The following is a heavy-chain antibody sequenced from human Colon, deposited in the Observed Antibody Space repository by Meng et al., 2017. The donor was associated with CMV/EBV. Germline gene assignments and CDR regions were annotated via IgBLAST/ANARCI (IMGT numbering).Heavy chain of an antibody. CDR3: AKGTLDIVVVPAAIQMSYYYYYGMDV. CDR1: GFTFSSYA. D-gene: IGHD2-2*03. V-gene: IGHV3-23*01. J-gene: IGHJ6*02. Sequence: GGSLRLSCAASGFTFSSYAMSWGRQAPGKGLEWVSAISGSGGSTYYADSVKGRFTISRDNSKNTLYLQMNSLRAEDTAVYYCAKGTLDIVVVPAAIQMSYYYYYGMDVWGQGTTVTVSS. CDR2: ISGSGGST.